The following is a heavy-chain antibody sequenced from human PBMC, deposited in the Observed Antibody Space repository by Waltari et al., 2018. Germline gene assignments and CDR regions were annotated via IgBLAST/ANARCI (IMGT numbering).Heavy chain of an antibody. CDR3: ARVVTGVHEVNDN. J-gene: IGHJ4*02. Sequence: QVRLTQSGSDVKEPGASVEVSCKASGYTFRDYGISWVRQAPGQGLEWMGWIYVYNENTRFAEKFEDRVTLTTDKVTETVYMDLTDLRPDDTAVYYCARVVTGVHEVNDNWGQGTLVIVS. CDR1: GYTFRDYG. CDR2: IYVYNENT. D-gene: IGHD3-16*02. V-gene: IGHV1-18*01.